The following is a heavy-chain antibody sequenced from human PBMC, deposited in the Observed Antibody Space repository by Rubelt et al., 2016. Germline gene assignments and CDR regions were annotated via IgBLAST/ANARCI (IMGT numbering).Heavy chain of an antibody. Sequence: GESGGGLVQPGGSLRLSCAASGFTVGNNFMNWVRQAPGKGLEWVSLIYSGGDTYYADSVKGRFNISRDNSKNTLYLQMNSLRAEDTAIYYCARDAGAAAIGTYGWGQGTLVTVSS. CDR3: ARDAGAAAIGTYG. V-gene: IGHV3-66*01. CDR1: GFTVGNNF. J-gene: IGHJ4*02. D-gene: IGHD6-13*01. CDR2: IYSGGDT.